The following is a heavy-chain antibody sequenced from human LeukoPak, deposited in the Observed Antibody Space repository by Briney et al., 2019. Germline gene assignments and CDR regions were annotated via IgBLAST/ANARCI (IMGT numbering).Heavy chain of an antibody. CDR3: AKDQTVAGPFDY. CDR2: ISWNSGSI. Sequence: GGSLRLSCAASGFTFDDYAMHWVRQAPGRGLEWVSGISWNSGSIGYADSVKGRFTISRDNAKNSLYLQMNSLGAEDTALYYCAKDQTVAGPFDYWGQGTLVTVSS. V-gene: IGHV3-9*01. J-gene: IGHJ4*02. D-gene: IGHD6-19*01. CDR1: GFTFDDYA.